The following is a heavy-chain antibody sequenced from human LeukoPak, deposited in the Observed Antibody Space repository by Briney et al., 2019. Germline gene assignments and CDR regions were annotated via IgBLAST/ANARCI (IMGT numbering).Heavy chain of an antibody. D-gene: IGHD3-9*01. CDR2: IKSKTDGGTT. Sequence: GGSLRLSCAASGFTFSNAWMSWVRQAPGKGLEWVGRIKSKTDGGTTDYAAPVKGRFTISRDDSKNTLYLQMNSLKTEDTAVYYCTTDRERYFDWSGPYYFDYWGQGTLVTVSS. J-gene: IGHJ4*02. CDR1: GFTFSNAW. V-gene: IGHV3-15*01. CDR3: TTDRERYFDWSGPYYFDY.